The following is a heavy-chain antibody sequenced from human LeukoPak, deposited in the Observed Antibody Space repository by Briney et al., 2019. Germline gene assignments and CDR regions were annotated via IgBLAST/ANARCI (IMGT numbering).Heavy chain of an antibody. V-gene: IGHV1-69*08. Sequence: GASVKVSCKTSGDTFNNYTINWVRQAPGQGLAWMGRIIPLRGTVNYAQKFQGRVTITADKLTTTAYMELSSLRSEDSALYYCATDHGEVRGVISSWGQGTLVTISS. CDR3: ATDHGEVRGVISS. J-gene: IGHJ5*02. D-gene: IGHD3-10*01. CDR1: GDTFNNYT. CDR2: IIPLRGTV.